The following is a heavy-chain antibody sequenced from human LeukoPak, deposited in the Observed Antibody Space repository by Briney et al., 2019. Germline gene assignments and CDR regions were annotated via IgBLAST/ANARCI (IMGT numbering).Heavy chain of an antibody. D-gene: IGHD2-2*01. Sequence: SETLSLTCAVYGGSFSGYYWSWIRQPPGKGLEWIGEINHSGSTNYNPSLKSRVTISVDTSKNQFSLKLSSVTAADTAVYHCARAKSWRVVVPAARPYNWFDPWGQGTLVTVSS. CDR3: ARAKSWRVVVPAARPYNWFDP. CDR2: INHSGST. CDR1: GGSFSGYY. V-gene: IGHV4-34*01. J-gene: IGHJ5*02.